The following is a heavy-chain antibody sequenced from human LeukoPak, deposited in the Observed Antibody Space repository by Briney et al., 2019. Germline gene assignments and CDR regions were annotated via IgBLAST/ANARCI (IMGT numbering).Heavy chain of an antibody. V-gene: IGHV1-8*01. CDR3: ARLYHYSNYSYDQNWFDP. J-gene: IGHJ5*02. Sequence: ASVKVSCKASGYTFTSYDINWVRQATGQGLEWMGWMNPNSGNTGYAQKFQGRVTMTRNTSISTAYMELSSLRSEDTAVYYCARLYHYSNYSYDQNWFDPWGQGTLVTVSS. CDR2: MNPNSGNT. CDR1: GYTFTSYD. D-gene: IGHD4-11*01.